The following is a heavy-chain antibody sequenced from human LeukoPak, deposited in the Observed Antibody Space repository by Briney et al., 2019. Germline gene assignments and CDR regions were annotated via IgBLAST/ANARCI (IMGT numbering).Heavy chain of an antibody. J-gene: IGHJ6*03. CDR2: ISSSSSTI. V-gene: IGHV3-48*01. D-gene: IGHD4-17*01. Sequence: GGSLRLSCAASGFTFSSYSMNCVPQAPGKGLGGGSYISSSSSTIYYADSWKVRFTISRDNVKNSLYLQMNSMRAEDTAVYYCARVQDYGDYAYYYYYMDVWGKGTTVTVSS. CDR3: ARVQDYGDYAYYYYYMDV. CDR1: GFTFSSYS.